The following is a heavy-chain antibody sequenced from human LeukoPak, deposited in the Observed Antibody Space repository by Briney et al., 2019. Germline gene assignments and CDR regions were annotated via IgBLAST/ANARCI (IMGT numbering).Heavy chain of an antibody. V-gene: IGHV1-2*02. J-gene: IGHJ4*02. CDR3: ARVHPIAAAGMNY. D-gene: IGHD6-13*01. CDR1: GYTFTGYY. Sequence: ASVKVSCKASGYTFTGYYTHWVRQAPGQGLEWMGWINPNSGGTNYAQKLQGRVTMTTDTSTSTAYMELRSLRSDDTAVYYCARVHPIAAAGMNYWGQGTLVTVSS. CDR2: INPNSGGT.